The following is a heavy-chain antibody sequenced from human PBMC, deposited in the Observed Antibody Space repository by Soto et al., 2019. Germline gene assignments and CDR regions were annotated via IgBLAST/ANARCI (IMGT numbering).Heavy chain of an antibody. D-gene: IGHD3-22*01. CDR1: GGTFSSYA. J-gene: IGHJ4*02. V-gene: IGHV1-69*01. CDR3: ARYYYDSRGYRSPFDY. CDR2: IIPICGTA. Sequence: QVQLVQSGAEVKKPGSSVKVSCKASGGTFSSYAISWVLQAPGQGLAWMGGIIPICGTANYAQKFQGRVTITADESTSTAYMELSSLRSEDTAVYYCARYYYDSRGYRSPFDYWGQGTLVTVSS.